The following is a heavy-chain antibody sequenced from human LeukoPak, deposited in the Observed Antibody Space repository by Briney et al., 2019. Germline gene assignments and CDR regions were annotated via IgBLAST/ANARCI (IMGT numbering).Heavy chain of an antibody. D-gene: IGHD6-6*01. J-gene: IGHJ5*02. Sequence: SETLSLTCTVSGGSISSYYWSWIRQPPGKGLEWIGYIYYSGSTNYNPSLKSRVTISVDTSKNQFSLKLSSVTAADTAVYYCAREYSSSSRWFDPWGQGTLATVSS. CDR3: AREYSSSSRWFDP. CDR2: IYYSGST. CDR1: GGSISSYY. V-gene: IGHV4-59*01.